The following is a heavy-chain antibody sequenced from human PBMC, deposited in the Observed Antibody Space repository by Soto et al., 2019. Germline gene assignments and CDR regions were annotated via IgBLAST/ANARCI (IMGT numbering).Heavy chain of an antibody. CDR3: ARDPLGWLPPYYFDY. CDR2: ISSSSSYI. D-gene: IGHD2-21*01. J-gene: IGHJ4*02. V-gene: IGHV3-21*01. CDR1: GFTFSSYS. Sequence: GSLRLSCAASGFTFSSYSMNWVRQAPGKGLEWVSSISSSSSYIYYADSVKGRFTISRDNAKNSLYLQMNSLRAEDTAVYYCARDPLGWLPPYYFDYWGQGTLVTVSS.